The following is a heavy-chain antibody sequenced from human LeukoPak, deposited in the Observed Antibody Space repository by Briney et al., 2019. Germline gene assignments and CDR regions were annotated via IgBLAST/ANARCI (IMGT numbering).Heavy chain of an antibody. V-gene: IGHV3-33*01. CDR1: GFTFSDHG. CDR2: IWYDGSNK. Sequence: SGGSLRLSCAASGFTFSDHGMHWVRQAPGKGLEWVAVIWYDGSNKYYADSVKGRFTISRDNSKNMVYLQMNSLRAEDTAVYYCARDRTSRFSDYWGQGSLVTVSP. CDR3: ARDRTSRFSDY. J-gene: IGHJ4*02.